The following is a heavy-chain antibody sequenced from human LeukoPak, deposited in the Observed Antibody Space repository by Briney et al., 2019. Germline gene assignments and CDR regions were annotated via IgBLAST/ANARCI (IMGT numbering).Heavy chain of an antibody. CDR3: AKADYGDYEGICFDY. CDR1: GFTVSSNY. J-gene: IGHJ4*02. Sequence: GGSLRLSCAASGFTVSSNYMTWVRQAPGKGLEWVSAISGSGGSTYYADSVKGRFTISRDNSKNTLYLQMNSLRAEDTAVYYCAKADYGDYEGICFDYWGQGTLVTVSS. D-gene: IGHD4-17*01. V-gene: IGHV3-23*01. CDR2: ISGSGGST.